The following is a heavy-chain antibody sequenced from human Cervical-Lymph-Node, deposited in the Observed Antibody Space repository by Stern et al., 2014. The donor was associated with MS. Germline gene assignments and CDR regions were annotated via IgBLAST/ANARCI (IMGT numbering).Heavy chain of an antibody. J-gene: IGHJ5*02. Sequence: VQLAESGAEVKKPGSSVKVSCKASGCTSNSHGISWVRQPPGQGLERMGGIIPFLSTIVYAQKFQGRVTITADESTSTTYMELSSLRSEDTAVYYCARRGSARRGSGWLDPWGQGTLVTVSS. CDR2: IIPFLSTI. V-gene: IGHV1-69*01. CDR3: ARRGSARRGSGWLDP. CDR1: GCTSNSHG. D-gene: IGHD3-10*01.